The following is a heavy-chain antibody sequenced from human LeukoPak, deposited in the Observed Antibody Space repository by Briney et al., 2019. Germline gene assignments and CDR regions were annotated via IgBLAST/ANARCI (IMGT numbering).Heavy chain of an antibody. CDR2: IVVGSGNT. J-gene: IGHJ3*02. Sequence: SVTVSCKASGFTFTSSAMQWVRQARGQRLEWIGWIVVGSGNTNYAQKFQGRVTMTRNTSISTAYMELSSLRSEDTAVYYCARGRVRPTRMTTVTNAAFDIWGQGTMVTVSS. CDR3: ARGRVRPTRMTTVTNAAFDI. CDR1: GFTFTSSA. V-gene: IGHV1-58*02. D-gene: IGHD4-17*01.